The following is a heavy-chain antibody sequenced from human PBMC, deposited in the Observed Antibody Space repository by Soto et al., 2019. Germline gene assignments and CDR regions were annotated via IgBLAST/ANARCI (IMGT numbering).Heavy chain of an antibody. CDR1: GFTFSSYA. Sequence: QVQLVESGGGVVQPGRSLRLSCAASGFTFSSYAMHRVRQAPGKGLEWVAVISYDGSNKYYADSVKGRFTISRDNSKNTLYLQMNSLRAEDTAVYYCARGMPKGIAVAGTSGWGQGTLVTVSS. V-gene: IGHV3-30-3*01. D-gene: IGHD6-19*01. CDR3: ARGMPKGIAVAGTSG. J-gene: IGHJ4*02. CDR2: ISYDGSNK.